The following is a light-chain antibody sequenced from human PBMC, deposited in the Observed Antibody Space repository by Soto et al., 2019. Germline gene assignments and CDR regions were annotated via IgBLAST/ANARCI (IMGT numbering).Light chain of an antibody. Sequence: DIQMTQSPSSVSASVGDRVTITCRASQGISRWLAWYQQKPGQAPKLLIYAASNLQSGVPSRFSGSGSGTDFTLTINRLQPEDFATYYCQQDISFPFTFGPGTKVDVK. CDR2: AAS. V-gene: IGKV1-12*01. CDR1: QGISRW. CDR3: QQDISFPFT. J-gene: IGKJ3*01.